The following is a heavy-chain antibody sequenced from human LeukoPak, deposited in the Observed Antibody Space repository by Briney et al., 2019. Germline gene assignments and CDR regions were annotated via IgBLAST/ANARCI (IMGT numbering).Heavy chain of an antibody. J-gene: IGHJ6*03. CDR3: AKGPRGSGSYYRYYYYMDV. V-gene: IGHV3-23*01. CDR1: GFTFSSYA. D-gene: IGHD3-10*01. CDR2: ISGSGGST. Sequence: PGGSLRLSCAASGFTFSSYAMSWVRQAPGKGLEWVSAISGSGGSTYYADSVKGRFTISRGNSKNTLYLQMNSLRAEDTAVYYCAKGPRGSGSYYRYYYYMDVWGKGTTVTVSS.